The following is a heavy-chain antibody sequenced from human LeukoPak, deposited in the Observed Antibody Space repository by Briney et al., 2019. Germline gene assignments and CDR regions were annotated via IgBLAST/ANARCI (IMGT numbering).Heavy chain of an antibody. Sequence: GGSLRLSCAASGFTSSSYNMNWVRQAPGKGLEWVSSITSSSSYIYYADSVKGRFTISRDNAKNSLYLQMNSLGAEDTAVYYCARVMDYDSSGQPFDAFDIWGQGTMVTVSS. CDR3: ARVMDYDSSGQPFDAFDI. V-gene: IGHV3-21*01. CDR2: ITSSSSYI. D-gene: IGHD3-22*01. CDR1: GFTSSSYN. J-gene: IGHJ3*02.